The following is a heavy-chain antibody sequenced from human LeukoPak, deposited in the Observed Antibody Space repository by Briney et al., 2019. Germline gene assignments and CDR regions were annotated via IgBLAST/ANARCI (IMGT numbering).Heavy chain of an antibody. CDR2: IYTSGST. Sequence: SETLSLTCTVSGGSISSYYWSWIRQPPGKGLEWIGRIYTSGSTNYNPSLKSRVTMSVDTSKNQFSLKLSSVTAADTAVYYCAREGNYYDSSGYLYYFDYWGQGTLVTVSS. V-gene: IGHV4-4*07. CDR3: AREGNYYDSSGYLYYFDY. D-gene: IGHD3-22*01. CDR1: GGSISSYY. J-gene: IGHJ4*02.